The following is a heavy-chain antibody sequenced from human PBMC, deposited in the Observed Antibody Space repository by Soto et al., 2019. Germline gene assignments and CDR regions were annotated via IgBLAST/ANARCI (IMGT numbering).Heavy chain of an antibody. CDR3: ARDFSYVYLDY. V-gene: IGHV3-33*01. CDR2: IWYDGSNK. J-gene: IGHJ4*02. Sequence: PGGSLRLSCAASGFTFSSYGMHWVRQAPGKGLEWVAVIWYDGSNKYYADSVKGRFTISRDNSKNTLYLQMNSLRAEDTAVYYCARDFSYVYLDYWGQGTLVTVSS. D-gene: IGHD5-18*01. CDR1: GFTFSSYG.